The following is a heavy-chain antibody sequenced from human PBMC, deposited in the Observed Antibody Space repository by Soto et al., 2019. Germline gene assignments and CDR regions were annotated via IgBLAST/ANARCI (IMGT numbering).Heavy chain of an antibody. V-gene: IGHV3-30*03. D-gene: IGHD1-1*01. CDR2: ISHDGISK. Sequence: HGGSRGRGWAASGFTFSSYGIHWVRQAPGKGLEWVTVISHDGISKYYTDSVSGRFTISRDNSENTLYLQMNSLRPEDTALYYCGFLPSGTSPCGQRTLVTFSS. J-gene: IGHJ5*02. CDR3: GFLPSGTSP. CDR1: GFTFSSYG.